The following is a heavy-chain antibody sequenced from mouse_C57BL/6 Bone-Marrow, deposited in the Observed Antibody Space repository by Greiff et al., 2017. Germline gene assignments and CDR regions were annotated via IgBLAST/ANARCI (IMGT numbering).Heavy chain of an antibody. CDR3: TTQATTDY. J-gene: IGHJ2*01. CDR2: IDPENGDP. CDR1: GFNIKDDY. Sequence: VQLKQSGAEPVRPGASVKLSCTASGFNIKDDYMHWVKQRPEQGLEWIGWIDPENGDPEYASKFQGKATITADTSSNTAYLQLSSLTSEDTAVYYCTTQATTDYWGQGTTLTVSS. V-gene: IGHV14-4*01. D-gene: IGHD3-2*02.